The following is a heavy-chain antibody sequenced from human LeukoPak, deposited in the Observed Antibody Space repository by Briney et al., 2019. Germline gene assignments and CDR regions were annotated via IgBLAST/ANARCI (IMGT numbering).Heavy chain of an antibody. J-gene: IGHJ5*02. CDR2: IYTSGST. D-gene: IGHD3-10*01. Sequence: SETLSLTCTVSGGSISSGSYYRSWIRQPAGKGLEWIGRIYTSGSTNYNPSLKSRVTISVDTSKNQFSLKRSSVTAADTAVYYCARTPITMVRGVIIENWFDPWGQGTLVTVSS. CDR1: GGSISSGSYY. CDR3: ARTPITMVRGVIIENWFDP. V-gene: IGHV4-61*02.